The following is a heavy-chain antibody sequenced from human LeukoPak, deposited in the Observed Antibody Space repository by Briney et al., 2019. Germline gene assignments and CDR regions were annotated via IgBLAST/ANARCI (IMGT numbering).Heavy chain of an antibody. D-gene: IGHD2-2*01. CDR2: ISAYNGNT. CDR1: GYTFTSYG. CDR3: ARVCSSGYYYYYMDV. V-gene: IGHV1-18*01. J-gene: IGHJ6*03. Sequence: GASVKVSCKASGYTFTSYGISWVRQAPGQGLEWMGWISAYNGNTNYAQKLQGRVTMTTDTSTSTAYMELRSLRSDDTAVYYCARVCSSGYYYYYMDVWGKGTTVTVPS.